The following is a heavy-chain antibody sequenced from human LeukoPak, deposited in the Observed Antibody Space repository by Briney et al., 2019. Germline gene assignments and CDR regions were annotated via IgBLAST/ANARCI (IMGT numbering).Heavy chain of an antibody. D-gene: IGHD2-8*01. J-gene: IGHJ6*03. V-gene: IGHV3-23*01. Sequence: GGSLRLSCAASGFTFSSYAMSWVRQAPGKGLEWVSLINDSGGNTYYADSVKGRFTISRDNSKNTLYLQMNSLRAEDTAVYYCANGNRCTSPNCLGYYYFYMDVWGKGTTVTVSS. CDR2: INDSGGNT. CDR3: ANGNRCTSPNCLGYYYFYMDV. CDR1: GFTFSSYA.